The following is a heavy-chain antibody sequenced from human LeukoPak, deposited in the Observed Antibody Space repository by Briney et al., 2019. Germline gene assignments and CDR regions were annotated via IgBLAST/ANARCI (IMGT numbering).Heavy chain of an antibody. CDR1: GYTFTGYY. CDR3: ARSPNYYDSSGYYSYYFDY. J-gene: IGHJ4*02. CDR2: INPNSGGT. D-gene: IGHD3-22*01. Sequence: GASVKVSFKASGYTFTGYYMHWVRQAPGQGLEWMGWINPNSGGTNYAQKFQGRVTMTSDTSISTAYMELSRLRSDDTAVYYCARSPNYYDSSGYYSYYFDYWGQGTLVTVSS. V-gene: IGHV1-2*02.